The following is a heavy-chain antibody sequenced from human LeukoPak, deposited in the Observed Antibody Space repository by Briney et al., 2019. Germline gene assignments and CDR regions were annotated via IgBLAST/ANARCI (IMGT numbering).Heavy chain of an antibody. V-gene: IGHV3-7*01. J-gene: IGHJ5*02. CDR3: ARDGRGIFGVVTPTGFDP. Sequence: GGSLRLSCAASGFTFSSYWMSWVRQAPGKGLEWVANIKQDGSEKYYVDSVKGRFTISRDNAKNSLYLQMNSLRAEDTAVYYCARDGRGIFGVVTPTGFDPWGQGTLVTVSS. CDR2: IKQDGSEK. D-gene: IGHD3-3*01. CDR1: GFTFSSYW.